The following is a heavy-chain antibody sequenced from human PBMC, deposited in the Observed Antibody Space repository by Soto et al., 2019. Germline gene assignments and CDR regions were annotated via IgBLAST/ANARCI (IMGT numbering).Heavy chain of an antibody. CDR3: GRDERMVRAVGPDYYGLDV. D-gene: IGHD3-10*01. CDR1: GGSISGYF. V-gene: IGHV4-59*01. CDR2: IHYSGST. J-gene: IGHJ6*02. Sequence: PSETLSLTCTVSGGSISGYFWSWIRQPPGKGLEWIGHIHYSGSTSYTPSLKSRVTMSVDTSKNQFSLKLSSVTAADTAVYYCGRDERMVRAVGPDYYGLDVWGQGTTVTVSS.